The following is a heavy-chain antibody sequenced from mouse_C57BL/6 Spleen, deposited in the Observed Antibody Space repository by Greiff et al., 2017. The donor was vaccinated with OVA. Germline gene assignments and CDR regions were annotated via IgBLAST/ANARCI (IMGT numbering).Heavy chain of an antibody. CDR2: ISDGGSYT. J-gene: IGHJ4*01. CDR1: GFTFSSYA. CDR3: ARDDPFLDY. Sequence: EVQLVESGGGLVKPGGSLKLSCAASGFTFSSYAMSWVRQTPEKRLEWVATISDGGSYTYYPDNVKGRFTISRDNAKNNLYLQMSHLKSEDTAMYYCARDDPFLDYWGQGTSVTVSS. V-gene: IGHV5-4*01.